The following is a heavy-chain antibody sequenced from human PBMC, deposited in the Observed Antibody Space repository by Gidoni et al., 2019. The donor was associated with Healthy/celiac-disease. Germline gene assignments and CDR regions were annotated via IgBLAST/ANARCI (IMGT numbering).Heavy chain of an antibody. CDR3: AREWIEGYGGTPYYYYGMDV. Sequence: QVQLVQSGAEVKKPGSSVKVSCKASGGTFSSYTISWVRQAPGQGLEWMGRIIPILGIANYAQKFQGRVTITADKSTSTAYMELSSLRSEDTAVYYCAREWIEGYGGTPYYYYGMDVWGQGTTVTVSS. V-gene: IGHV1-69*08. CDR2: IIPILGIA. J-gene: IGHJ6*02. D-gene: IGHD2-15*01. CDR1: GGTFSSYT.